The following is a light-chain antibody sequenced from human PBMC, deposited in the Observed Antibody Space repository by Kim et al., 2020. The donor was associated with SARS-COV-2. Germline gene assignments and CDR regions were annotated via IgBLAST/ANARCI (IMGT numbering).Light chain of an antibody. Sequence: ATVGDRVTITGLASQSISSWLAWDQQKPGKAPQLLIYKASSLESGVSARFSGSGAGTEFILTISSLQPEDIATYYCQQYNSYPYSFGQGTKLEI. CDR2: KAS. J-gene: IGKJ2*03. V-gene: IGKV1-5*03. CDR1: QSISSW. CDR3: QQYNSYPYS.